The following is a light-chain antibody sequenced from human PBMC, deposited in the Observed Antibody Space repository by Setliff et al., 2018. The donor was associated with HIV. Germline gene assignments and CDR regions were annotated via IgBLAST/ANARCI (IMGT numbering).Light chain of an antibody. CDR1: SNDVGRYDL. V-gene: IGLV2-23*01. CDR3: CSNTGSNTFV. CDR2: QAT. Sequence: SALTQPASVSGSPGQSITISCTGTSNDVGRYDLVSWYQQHPARAPKLIIYQATRRPSGVSNRFSGSKSGNVASLTISGLQAEDEADYYCCSNTGSNTFVFGTGTKVTVL. J-gene: IGLJ1*01.